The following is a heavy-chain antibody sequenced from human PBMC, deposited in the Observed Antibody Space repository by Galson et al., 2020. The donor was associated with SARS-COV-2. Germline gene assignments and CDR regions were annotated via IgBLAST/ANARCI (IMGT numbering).Heavy chain of an antibody. D-gene: IGHD7-27*01. V-gene: IGHV3-11*01. Sequence: GESLKISCAASGFTFSDYYMSWIRQAPGKGLEWVSYISSSGSTIYYADSVKGRFTISRDNAKNSLYLQMNSLRAEDTAVYYCASWSGDGDDYWGQGTLVTVSS. CDR1: GFTFSDYY. J-gene: IGHJ4*02. CDR2: ISSSGSTI. CDR3: ASWSGDGDDY.